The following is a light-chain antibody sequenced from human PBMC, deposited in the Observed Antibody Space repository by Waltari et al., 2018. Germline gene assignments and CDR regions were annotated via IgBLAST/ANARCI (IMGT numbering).Light chain of an antibody. V-gene: IGLV2-8*01. CDR2: EVN. Sequence: QSALTQPPSAYGSPGQSVTISCTGTSSDVGGYKFVSWYQQHPGRAPKLMIYEVNQRPSGFPDRFSGSKSGNTASLTVSGLQAEDEADYYCSSYAGSNNLVFGTGTKVTVL. CDR3: SSYAGSNNLV. CDR1: SSDVGGYKF. J-gene: IGLJ1*01.